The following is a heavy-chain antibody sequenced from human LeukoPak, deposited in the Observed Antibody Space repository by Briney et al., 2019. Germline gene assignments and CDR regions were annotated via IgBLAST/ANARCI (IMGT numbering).Heavy chain of an antibody. CDR3: ARAVAGTDDEWIDY. CDR1: GGSISSGGYY. V-gene: IGHV4-31*11. CDR2: IYYSGST. J-gene: IGHJ4*02. D-gene: IGHD6-19*01. Sequence: SQTLSLTCAVSGGSISSGGYYWSWIRQHPGKGLEWIGYIYYSGSTYYNPSLKSRVTISVDTSKNQFSLKLSSVTAADTAVYYCARAVAGTDDEWIDYWGQGTLVTVSS.